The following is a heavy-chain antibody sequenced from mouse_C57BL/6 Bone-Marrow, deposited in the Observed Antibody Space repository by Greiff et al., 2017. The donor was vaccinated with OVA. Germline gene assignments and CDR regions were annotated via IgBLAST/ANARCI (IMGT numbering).Heavy chain of an antibody. CDR2: IWRGGST. Sequence: VKLVESGPGLVQPSQSLSITCTVSGFSLTSYGVHWVRQSPGKGLEWLGVIWRGGSTDYNAAFMSRLSITKDNSKSQVFFKMNSLQADDTAIYYCAKTAGAGLYYAMDYWGQGTSVTVSS. D-gene: IGHD3-3*01. CDR1: GFSLTSYG. J-gene: IGHJ4*01. CDR3: AKTAGAGLYYAMDY. V-gene: IGHV2-5*01.